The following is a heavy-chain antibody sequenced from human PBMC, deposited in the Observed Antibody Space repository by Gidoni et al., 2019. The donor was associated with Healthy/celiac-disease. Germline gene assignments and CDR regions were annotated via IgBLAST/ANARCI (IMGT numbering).Heavy chain of an antibody. V-gene: IGHV3-21*01. CDR3: ARADDWMVYVPPPLYYYYYGMDV. J-gene: IGHJ6*02. Sequence: EVQLVESGGGLVKPGGSLRLYCADSGFTFSSYSMNWVRQAPGKGLEWVSSISSSSSYIYYADSVKGRFTISRDNAKNSLYLQMNSLRAEDTTVYYCARADDWMVYVPPPLYYYYYGMDVWGQGTTVTVSS. CDR2: ISSSSSYI. CDR1: GFTFSSYS. D-gene: IGHD2-8*01.